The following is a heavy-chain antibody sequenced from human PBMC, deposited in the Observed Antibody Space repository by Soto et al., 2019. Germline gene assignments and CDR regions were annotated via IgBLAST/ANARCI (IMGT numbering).Heavy chain of an antibody. Sequence: SETLSLTCTVSGCSISSYYWSWIRQPPGKGLEWIGYIYYSGSTNYNPSLKSRVTISVDTSKNQFSLKLSSVTAADTAVYYCARHSPDGYNHLDYWGQGTLVTVSS. CDR1: GCSISSYY. CDR2: IYYSGST. J-gene: IGHJ4*02. CDR3: ARHSPDGYNHLDY. V-gene: IGHV4-59*08. D-gene: IGHD5-12*01.